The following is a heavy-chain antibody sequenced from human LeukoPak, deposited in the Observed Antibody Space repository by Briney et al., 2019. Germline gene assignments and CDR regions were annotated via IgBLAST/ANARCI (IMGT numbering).Heavy chain of an antibody. CDR3: AGAGDFDS. Sequence: SETLSLTCTVSGGSISSYYWSWIRQPPGKGLEWIGYIYYSGSTYYNPSLKSRVTISIDTSKNQFSLKLSSVTAADTAVYFCAGAGDFDSWGQGTLVTVSS. V-gene: IGHV4-59*08. J-gene: IGHJ4*02. D-gene: IGHD2-21*01. CDR2: IYYSGST. CDR1: GGSISSYY.